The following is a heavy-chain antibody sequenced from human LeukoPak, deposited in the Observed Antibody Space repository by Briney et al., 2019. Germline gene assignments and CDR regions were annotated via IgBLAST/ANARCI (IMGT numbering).Heavy chain of an antibody. J-gene: IGHJ4*02. V-gene: IGHV3-21*01. D-gene: IGHD3-16*01. CDR1: GFTFSSNS. CDR3: ASSFGRFLGKGYFDY. CDR2: ISSSSSYI. Sequence: PGGSLRLSCAASGFTFSSNSMNWVRQAPGKGLEWVSSISSSSSYIYYADSVKGRFTISRDNAKNSLYLQMNSLRAEDTAVYYCASSFGRFLGKGYFDYWGQGTLVTVSS.